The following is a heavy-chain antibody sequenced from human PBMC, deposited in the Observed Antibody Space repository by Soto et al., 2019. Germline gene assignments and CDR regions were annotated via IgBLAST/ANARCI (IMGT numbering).Heavy chain of an antibody. CDR1: GYTFTSYD. CDR3: ARPLYGDNVDY. J-gene: IGHJ4*02. CDR2: MNPTSGNT. Sequence: QVQLVQSGAEVKKPGASVKVSCKASGYTFTSYDINWVRQATGQGLEWMGWMNPTSGNTGYAQKVPRRXPXTXXTSISTAYMELSSLRSEDTAVYYCARPLYGDNVDYWGQGTLVTVSS. V-gene: IGHV1-8*01. D-gene: IGHD4-17*01.